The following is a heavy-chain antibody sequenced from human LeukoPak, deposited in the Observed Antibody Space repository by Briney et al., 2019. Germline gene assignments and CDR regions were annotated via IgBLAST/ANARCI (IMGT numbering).Heavy chain of an antibody. J-gene: IGHJ4*02. CDR2: ISSSGSTI. Sequence: GGSLRLSCAASAFTFSSYEMNWVRQAPGKGLEWVSYISSSGSTIYYADSVKGRFTISRDNAKNSLYLQMNSLRAEDTAVYYCARGVYSGTYFREYYFDYWGQGTLVTVSS. D-gene: IGHD1-26*01. CDR3: ARGVYSGTYFREYYFDY. V-gene: IGHV3-48*03. CDR1: AFTFSSYE.